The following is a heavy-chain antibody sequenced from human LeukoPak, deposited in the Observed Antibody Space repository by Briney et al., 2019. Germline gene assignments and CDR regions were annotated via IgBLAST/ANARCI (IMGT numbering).Heavy chain of an antibody. CDR1: GDSISTYY. CDR2: ISDSGST. CDR3: ARVEYGDYGWFDP. V-gene: IGHV4-59*01. Sequence: PSETLSLTCTVSGDSISTYYWTWIRQPPGKGLEWIGYISDSGSTNYNPSLKSRVTISLDTSKSQFSLKLISLTAADTAAYYCARVEYGDYGWFDPWGQGTLVTVSS. D-gene: IGHD4-17*01. J-gene: IGHJ5*02.